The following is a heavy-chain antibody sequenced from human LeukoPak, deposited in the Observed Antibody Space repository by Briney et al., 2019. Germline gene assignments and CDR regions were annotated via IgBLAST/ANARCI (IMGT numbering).Heavy chain of an antibody. CDR2: ISYDGSNK. Sequence: PGRSLRLSCAASGFTFSSYGMHWVRQAPGKGLEWVAVISYDGSNKYYADSVKGRFTISRDNSKNTLYLQMNSLRAGDTAVYYCAKVFGRAVAVGMDVWGQGTTVTVSS. J-gene: IGHJ6*02. V-gene: IGHV3-30*18. CDR1: GFTFSSYG. D-gene: IGHD6-19*01. CDR3: AKVFGRAVAVGMDV.